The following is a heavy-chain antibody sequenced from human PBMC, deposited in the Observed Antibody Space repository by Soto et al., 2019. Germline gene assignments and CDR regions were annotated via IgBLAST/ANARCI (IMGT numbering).Heavy chain of an antibody. Sequence: LVESLKISCKTSGYSFTSHWIGWVRQTPGNGLELMGIIYPGDSDTRYSPSFQGQVTISADKSINTAYLQWTCLKASDTAMYYCARNDYNGNSVDYWGQGTLVTVSS. J-gene: IGHJ4*02. CDR3: ARNDYNGNSVDY. CDR1: GYSFTSHW. V-gene: IGHV5-51*01. CDR2: IYPGDSDT. D-gene: IGHD4-4*01.